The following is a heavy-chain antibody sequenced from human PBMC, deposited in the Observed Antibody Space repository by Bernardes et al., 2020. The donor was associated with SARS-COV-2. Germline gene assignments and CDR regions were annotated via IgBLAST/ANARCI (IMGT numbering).Heavy chain of an antibody. D-gene: IGHD5-18*01. Sequence: GGSLRLSFAASGFTFSSYAMSWVRQAPGKGLEWVSAISGSGGSTYYADSVKRRFTISRDNSKNTLYLQMNSLRAEDTAVYYCAKIARLWFGAWFDYWGQGTLVTVSS. CDR2: ISGSGGST. CDR1: GFTFSSYA. J-gene: IGHJ4*02. CDR3: AKIARLWFGAWFDY. V-gene: IGHV3-23*01.